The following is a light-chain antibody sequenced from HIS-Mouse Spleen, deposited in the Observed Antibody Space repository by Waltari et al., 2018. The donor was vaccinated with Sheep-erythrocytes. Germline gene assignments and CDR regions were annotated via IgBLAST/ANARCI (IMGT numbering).Light chain of an antibody. Sequence: QSALTQPRSVSGSPGQSVTISCTGTRSDVGGYNYFSWYQQHPGKAPKLMIYDVSKRPSGVPDRFSGSKSGNTTSLTISGLQAEDEADYYCCSYAGSYNYVFGTGTKVTVL. V-gene: IGLV2-11*01. CDR3: CSYAGSYNYV. J-gene: IGLJ1*01. CDR1: RSDVGGYNY. CDR2: DVS.